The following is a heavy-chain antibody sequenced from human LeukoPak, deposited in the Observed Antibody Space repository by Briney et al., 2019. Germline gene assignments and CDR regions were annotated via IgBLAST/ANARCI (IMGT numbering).Heavy chain of an antibody. J-gene: IGHJ4*02. CDR1: GYTLTELS. D-gene: IGHD2-2*01. CDR2: FDPEDGET. Sequence: EASVKVSCKVSGYTLTELSMHWVRQAPGKGLEWMGGFDPEDGETIYAQKFQGRVTMTEDTSTDTAYMELSSLRSEDTAVYYCATLGYCSSTSCSPPLFDYWGQGTLVTVSS. V-gene: IGHV1-24*01. CDR3: ATLGYCSSTSCSPPLFDY.